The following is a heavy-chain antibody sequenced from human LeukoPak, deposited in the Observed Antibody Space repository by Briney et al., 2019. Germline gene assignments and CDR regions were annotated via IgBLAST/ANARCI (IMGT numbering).Heavy chain of an antibody. D-gene: IGHD2-15*01. CDR3: ARTTEEDSGCSFDY. J-gene: IGHJ4*02. CDR1: GGSVSSGSYY. Sequence: PSETLSLTCTVSGGSVSSGSYYWSWIRQPPGKGLEWIGEINHSGSTNYNPSLKSRVTISVDTSKNQFSLKLSSVTAADTAVYYCARTTEEDSGCSFDYWGQGTLVTVSS. V-gene: IGHV4-39*07. CDR2: INHSGST.